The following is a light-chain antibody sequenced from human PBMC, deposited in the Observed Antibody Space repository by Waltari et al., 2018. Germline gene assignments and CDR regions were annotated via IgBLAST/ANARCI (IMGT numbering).Light chain of an antibody. CDR1: QSISSW. V-gene: IGKV1-5*03. CDR3: QQYNSYTYT. J-gene: IGKJ2*01. CDR2: KAS. Sequence: DIQMPQSPSTLAASVGDRVTITCRASQSISSWLAWYQQKPGKAPKLLIYKASSLESGVPSRFSGSGSGTEFTLTISSLQPDDFATYYCQQYNSYTYTFGQGTKLEI.